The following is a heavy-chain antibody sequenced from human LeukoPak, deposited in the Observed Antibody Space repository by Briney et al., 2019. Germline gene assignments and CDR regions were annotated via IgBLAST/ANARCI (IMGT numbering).Heavy chain of an antibody. Sequence: GGSLRLSCAASGFTFSSYSMNWVRQAPGKGLEWVSYISSSSSTIYYADSVKGRFTISRDNAKNSLYLQMNSLRAEDTAVYYCARVENYGSGSYHYHDYWGQGTLVTVSS. CDR2: ISSSSSTI. CDR1: GFTFSSYS. J-gene: IGHJ4*02. CDR3: ARVENYGSGSYHYHDY. D-gene: IGHD3-10*01. V-gene: IGHV3-48*04.